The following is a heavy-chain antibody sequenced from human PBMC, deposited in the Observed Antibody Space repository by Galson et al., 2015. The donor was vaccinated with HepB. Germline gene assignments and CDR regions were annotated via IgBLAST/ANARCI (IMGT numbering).Heavy chain of an antibody. CDR3: TRGYCSSTSCYARRGFDY. V-gene: IGHV3-49*03. CDR1: GFTFGDYA. Sequence: SLRLSCAASGFTFGDYAMSWFRQAPGKGLEWVGFIRSKAYGGTTEYAASVKGRFTISRDDSKSIAYLQMNSLKTEDTAVYYCTRGYCSSTSCYARRGFDYWGQGTLVTVSS. J-gene: IGHJ4*02. CDR2: IRSKAYGGTT. D-gene: IGHD2-2*01.